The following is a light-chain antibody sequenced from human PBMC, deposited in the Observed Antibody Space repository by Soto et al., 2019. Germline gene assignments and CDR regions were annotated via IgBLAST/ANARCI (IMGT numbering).Light chain of an antibody. CDR2: DAS. CDR3: QQYSDFLIS. Sequence: DIQMTQSPSTLSASVGDRVTITCRASQSISRSLAWYQQKPGKAPNPLIFDASSLEGGVPSRFSGSGFGTEFTLTITNLQPADFATYYCQQYSDFLISFGPGTTVDFK. CDR1: QSISRS. J-gene: IGKJ3*01. V-gene: IGKV1-5*01.